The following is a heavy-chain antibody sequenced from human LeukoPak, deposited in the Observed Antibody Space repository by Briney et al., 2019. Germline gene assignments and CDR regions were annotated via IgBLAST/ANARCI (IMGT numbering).Heavy chain of an antibody. D-gene: IGHD2-2*02. Sequence: ASVKVSCKTSGYTFTNYYIHWVRQAPGQGLEWMGRIDPNTGGTKSAKNFQGRVTMTRDTSISTAYMELSRLRSDDTAVYYCARGYCSSTSCYKVNYWGQGTLVTVSS. J-gene: IGHJ4*02. CDR1: GYTFTNYY. CDR2: IDPNTGGT. CDR3: ARGYCSSTSCYKVNY. V-gene: IGHV1-2*06.